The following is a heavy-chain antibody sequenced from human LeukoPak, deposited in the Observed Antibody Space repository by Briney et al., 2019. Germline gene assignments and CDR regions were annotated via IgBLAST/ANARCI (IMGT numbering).Heavy chain of an antibody. D-gene: IGHD3-22*01. J-gene: IGHJ4*02. Sequence: GGSLRLSCAASGFTFDDYGMSWVRQAPGKGLEWVSGINWNGGSTGYADSVKGRFTISRDNAKNSLYLQMNSLRAEDTAIYYCARRPYYYDSRGYYYYFDYWGQGTLVTVSS. CDR2: INWNGGST. V-gene: IGHV3-20*04. CDR1: GFTFDDYG. CDR3: ARRPYYYDSRGYYYYFDY.